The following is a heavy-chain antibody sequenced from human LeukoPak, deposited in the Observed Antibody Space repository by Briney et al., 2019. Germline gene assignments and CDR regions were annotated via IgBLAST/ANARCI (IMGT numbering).Heavy chain of an antibody. CDR2: ISSSSSYI. Sequence: GGSLRLSCAASGFTFKNYDMHWVRQAPGKGLEWVSSISSSSSYIYYADSVKGRFTISRDNAKNSLYLQMNSLRAEDTAVYYCARGVELGSSVEVDYWGQGTLVTVSS. CDR1: GFTFKNYD. J-gene: IGHJ4*02. CDR3: ARGVELGSSVEVDY. D-gene: IGHD7-27*01. V-gene: IGHV3-21*01.